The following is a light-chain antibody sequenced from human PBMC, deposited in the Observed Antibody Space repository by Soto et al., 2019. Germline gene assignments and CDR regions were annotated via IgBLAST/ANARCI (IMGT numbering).Light chain of an antibody. CDR1: SSDVGGFNY. CDR2: EVS. Sequence: QSALTRPASVSGSPGQSITISCTGTSSDVGGFNYVSWHQQHPGKAPKLMIYEVSNRPSGVSNRFSGSKSGNTASLTISGLQAEDEADYYCSSYTSSITWVFGGGTKLTVL. J-gene: IGLJ3*02. CDR3: SSYTSSITWV. V-gene: IGLV2-14*01.